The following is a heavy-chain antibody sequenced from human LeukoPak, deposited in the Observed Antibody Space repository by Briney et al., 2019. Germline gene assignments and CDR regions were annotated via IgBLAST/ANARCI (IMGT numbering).Heavy chain of an antibody. CDR2: IYSGGST. D-gene: IGHD3-22*01. V-gene: IGHV3-66*01. CDR3: ARELYYYDSSGYYGRAGNYYYYYGMDV. J-gene: IGHJ6*02. Sequence: PGGSLRLSCAASGFTVSSNYMSWVRQAPGKGLEWVSVIYSGGSTYYADSVKGRFTISRDDSKNTLYLQMNSLRAEDTAVYYCARELYYYDSSGYYGRAGNYYYYYGMDVWGQGTTVTVSS. CDR1: GFTVSSNY.